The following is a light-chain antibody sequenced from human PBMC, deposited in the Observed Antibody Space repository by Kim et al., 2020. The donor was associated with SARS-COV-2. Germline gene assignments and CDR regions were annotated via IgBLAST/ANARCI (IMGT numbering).Light chain of an antibody. J-gene: IGLJ3*02. CDR1: SSNVGSNNY. CDR2: DIS. CDR3: SSYTSSSTWV. Sequence: GQWVTISCTGTSSNVGSNNYVSWYQQPPGKAPKLMIYDISSPPSGVSNRFSCSKSGNTASLTSSVLQADDEADYYCSSYTSSSTWVFGGGTQLTVL. V-gene: IGLV2-14*03.